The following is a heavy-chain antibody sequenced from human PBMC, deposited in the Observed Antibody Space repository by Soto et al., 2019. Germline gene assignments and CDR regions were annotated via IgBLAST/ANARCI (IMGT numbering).Heavy chain of an antibody. D-gene: IGHD1-26*01. V-gene: IGHV4-59*01. CDR2: IYYSGST. Sequence: PSETLSHTCTVSGGSISSYYWSWIRKPPGKGLEWIGYIYYSGSTNYNPSLKSRVTISVDTSKNQFSLKLSSVTAADTAVYYCARLSGGSYDRFDYWGQGTLVTVSS. J-gene: IGHJ4*02. CDR3: ARLSGGSYDRFDY. CDR1: GGSISSYY.